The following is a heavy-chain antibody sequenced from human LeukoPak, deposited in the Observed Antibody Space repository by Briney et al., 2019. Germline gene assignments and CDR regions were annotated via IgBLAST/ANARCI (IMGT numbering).Heavy chain of an antibody. V-gene: IGHV3-11*05. CDR3: AADRGAVAGNDI. CDR1: GFMFSDYY. Sequence: GGSLRLSCAASGFMFSDYYMSWIRQVPGKGLEWVSYISGTSSFTNYAASVKGRFTISRDNAKNSLFLQMNSLRAEDTAVYYCAADRGAVAGNDIWGQGTMVTVSS. J-gene: IGHJ3*02. D-gene: IGHD6-19*01. CDR2: ISGTSSFT.